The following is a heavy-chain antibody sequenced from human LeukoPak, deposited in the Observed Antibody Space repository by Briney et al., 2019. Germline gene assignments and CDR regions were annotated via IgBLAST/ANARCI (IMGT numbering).Heavy chain of an antibody. D-gene: IGHD1-1*01. Sequence: ASVKVSCKASGYTLTGYYMHWVRPAPGQGLEWMGRINPNGGGTHYAQKFQGRVTMPRDTSISTAYMVLSRLRSDDTAVYYCARDKDGTYAEYWYFDLWGRGTLVTVSS. V-gene: IGHV1-2*06. J-gene: IGHJ2*01. CDR2: INPNGGGT. CDR3: ARDKDGTYAEYWYFDL. CDR1: GYTLTGYY.